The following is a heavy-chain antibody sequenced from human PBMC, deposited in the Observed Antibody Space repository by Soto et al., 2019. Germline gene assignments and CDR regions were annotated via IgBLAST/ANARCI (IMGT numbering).Heavy chain of an antibody. CDR2: IIPISGTA. J-gene: IGHJ4*02. D-gene: IGHD5-18*01. CDR1: GGTFSSYI. Sequence: QVQLVQSGAEVKKPGSSVKVSCKASGGTFSSYIINWVRQAPGQGPEWMGGIIPISGTANYAQKFQGRVTIPADKSTNTAFMELRGLRSEDTAVYYWARDLNVRSSYSLDSWGQGTLVTVSS. V-gene: IGHV1-69*06. CDR3: ARDLNVRSSYSLDS.